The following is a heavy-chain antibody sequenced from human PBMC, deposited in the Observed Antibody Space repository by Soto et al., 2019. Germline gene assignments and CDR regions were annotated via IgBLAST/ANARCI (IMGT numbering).Heavy chain of an antibody. J-gene: IGHJ4*02. Sequence: LRLSCAASGFTFSSYNMNWVRQAPGKGLEWVSSISSSSSYIYYADSVKGRFTISRDNAKNSLYLQMNSLRAEDTAVYYCAKGSMIVVVISPFDYWGQGTLVTVSS. V-gene: IGHV3-21*04. CDR3: AKGSMIVVVISPFDY. D-gene: IGHD3-22*01. CDR2: ISSSSSYI. CDR1: GFTFSSYN.